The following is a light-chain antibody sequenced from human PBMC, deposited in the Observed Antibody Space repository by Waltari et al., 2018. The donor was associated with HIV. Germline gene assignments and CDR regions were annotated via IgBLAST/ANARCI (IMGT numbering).Light chain of an antibody. J-gene: IGLJ2*01. CDR1: SSNIGNTY. Sequence: QSVLTQPPSVSAAPGQQVTISCSGNSSNIGNTYVSWYQNHPATAPKLPIYEDQNRPSGTPDRFSGSKSGTSATLGITGLQTGDEADYYCGTWDSSLSGGRVFGGGTKLTVL. V-gene: IGLV1-51*02. CDR3: GTWDSSLSGGRV. CDR2: EDQ.